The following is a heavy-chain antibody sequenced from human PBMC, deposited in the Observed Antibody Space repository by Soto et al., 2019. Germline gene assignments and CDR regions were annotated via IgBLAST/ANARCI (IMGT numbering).Heavy chain of an antibody. CDR3: ARVGPPRMVRGVHDY. J-gene: IGHJ4*02. V-gene: IGHV1-18*01. CDR1: GYTFTSYG. CDR2: ISAYNGNT. Sequence: QVQLVQSGAEVKKPGASVKVSCKASGYTFTSYGISWVRQAPGQGLEWMGWISAYNGNTNHAQKLQGKVTMTTKTSTSTAYMELRSLRSDDTAVYYCARVGPPRMVRGVHDYWGQGTLVTVSS. D-gene: IGHD3-10*01.